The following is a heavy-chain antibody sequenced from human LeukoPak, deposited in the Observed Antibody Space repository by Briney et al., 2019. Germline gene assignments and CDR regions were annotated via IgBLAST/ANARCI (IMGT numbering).Heavy chain of an antibody. Sequence: VASVKVSCKASGGTFSSYAISWVRQAPGQGLEWMGGIIPIFGTANYAQKFQGRVTITADESTSTAYMELSSLRSEDTAVYYCARGRIAVAGTSYYYYYMDVWGKGTTVTISS. CDR3: ARGRIAVAGTSYYYYYMDV. V-gene: IGHV1-69*13. J-gene: IGHJ6*03. CDR1: GGTFSSYA. D-gene: IGHD6-19*01. CDR2: IIPIFGTA.